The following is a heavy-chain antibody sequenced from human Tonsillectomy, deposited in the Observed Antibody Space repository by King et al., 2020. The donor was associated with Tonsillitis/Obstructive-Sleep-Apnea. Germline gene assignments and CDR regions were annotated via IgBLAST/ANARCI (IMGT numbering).Heavy chain of an antibody. CDR2: ISYDGSNK. CDR3: ARDWKGYCSSTSCSY. Sequence: VQLVESGGGVVQPGRSLRLSCAASGFTFSSYAMHWVRQAPGKGLECVAVISYDGSNKYYADSVKGRFTISRDNSKNTLYLQMNSLRAEDTAVYYCARDWKGYCSSTSCSYWGQGTLVTVSS. V-gene: IGHV3-30*04. D-gene: IGHD2-2*01. J-gene: IGHJ4*02. CDR1: GFTFSSYA.